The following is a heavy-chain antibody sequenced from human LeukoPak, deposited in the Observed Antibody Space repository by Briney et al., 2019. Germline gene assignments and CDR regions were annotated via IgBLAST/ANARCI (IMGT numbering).Heavy chain of an antibody. D-gene: IGHD5-12*01. Sequence: GGSLRLSCAASGFTFSSYGMHWVRQAPGKGLEWVAVIWCDGSNKYYADSVKGRFTISRDNSKNTLYLQMNSLRAEDTAVYYCAREELRLGYFDYWGQGTLVTVSS. CDR1: GFTFSSYG. V-gene: IGHV3-33*01. J-gene: IGHJ4*02. CDR2: IWCDGSNK. CDR3: AREELRLGYFDY.